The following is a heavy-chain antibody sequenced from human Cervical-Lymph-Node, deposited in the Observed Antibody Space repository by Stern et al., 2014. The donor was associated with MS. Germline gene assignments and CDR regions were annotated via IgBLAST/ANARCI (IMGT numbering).Heavy chain of an antibody. CDR2: IIPIFGTA. Sequence: VQLVQSGAEVKKPGSSGKVSCKASGGTFSSYAISWVRQAPGQGLEWVGGIIPIFGTANYAQKFQGRVTITADESTSTAYMELSSLRSEDTAVYYCAREVEELPYFDYWGQGTLVTVSS. CDR1: GGTFSSYA. CDR3: AREVEELPYFDY. V-gene: IGHV1-69*01. J-gene: IGHJ4*02. D-gene: IGHD1-26*01.